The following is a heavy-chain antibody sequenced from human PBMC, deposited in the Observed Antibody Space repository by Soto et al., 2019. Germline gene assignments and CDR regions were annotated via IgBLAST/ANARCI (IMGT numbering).Heavy chain of an antibody. CDR3: ARGGMVYAIGRYYYYGMDV. D-gene: IGHD2-8*01. CDR2: INHSGST. V-gene: IGHV4-34*01. Sequence: KASETLSLTCAVYGGSFSGYYWSWIRQPPGKGLEWIGEINHSGSTNYNPSLKSRVTISVDTSKNQFSLKLSSVTAADTAVYYCARGGMVYAIGRYYYYGMDVWGQGTTVTVSS. J-gene: IGHJ6*02. CDR1: GGSFSGYY.